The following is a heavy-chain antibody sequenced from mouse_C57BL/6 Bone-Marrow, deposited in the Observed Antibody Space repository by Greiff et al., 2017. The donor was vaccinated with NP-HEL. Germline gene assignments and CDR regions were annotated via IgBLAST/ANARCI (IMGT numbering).Heavy chain of an antibody. Sequence: EVQGVESGGGLVKPGGSLKLSCAASGFTFSSYAMSWVRQTPEKRLEWVATISDGGSYTYYPDNVKGRFTISRDNAKNNLYLQMSHLKSEDTAMYYCARDRAFYDGFAYWGQGTLVTVSA. D-gene: IGHD1-1*01. CDR1: GFTFSSYA. J-gene: IGHJ3*01. CDR3: ARDRAFYDGFAY. V-gene: IGHV5-4*01. CDR2: ISDGGSYT.